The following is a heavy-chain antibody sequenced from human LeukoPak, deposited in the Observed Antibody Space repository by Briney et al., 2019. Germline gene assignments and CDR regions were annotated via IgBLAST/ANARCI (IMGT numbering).Heavy chain of an antibody. V-gene: IGHV3-48*01. CDR3: AKDPPGNYYDSSGPVT. J-gene: IGHJ5*02. CDR1: GFTFSSYS. Sequence: GGSLRLSCAASGFTFSSYSMNWVRQAPGKGLEWVSYISSSSSTIYYADSVKGRFTISRDNAKNSLYLQTNSLRAEDTAVYYCAKDPPGNYYDSSGPVTWGQGTLVTVSS. CDR2: ISSSSSTI. D-gene: IGHD3-22*01.